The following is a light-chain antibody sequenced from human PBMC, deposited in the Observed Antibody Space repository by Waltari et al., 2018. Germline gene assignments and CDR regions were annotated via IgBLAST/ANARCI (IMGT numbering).Light chain of an antibody. V-gene: IGLV2-14*01. CDR3: SSYTSSATYV. J-gene: IGLJ1*01. CDR2: EVN. CDR1: TSDVGGYNF. Sequence: QSALTQPASVSGSPGTSITISCTGTTSDVGGYNFVSWYQQHPGIAPKLMIYEVNKRPSGVSNRFSGSKSGNTASLTISGLQAEDEADYYCSSYTSSATYVFGAGTKVTVL.